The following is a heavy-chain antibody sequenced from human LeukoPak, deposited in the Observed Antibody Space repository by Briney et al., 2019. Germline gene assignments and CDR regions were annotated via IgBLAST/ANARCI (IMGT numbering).Heavy chain of an antibody. CDR3: ARLRMAFPGDY. D-gene: IGHD2-8*01. Sequence: GGSLQISCQGSGYTFTSYWIGWVGQLPGKGLEWMGIIYPGDSDARYSPSFQGQVTTSADKSISTAYPQWSSLKASDTAMYYCARLRMAFPGDYWGQGTLVTVSS. J-gene: IGHJ4*02. CDR1: GYTFTSYW. V-gene: IGHV5-51*01. CDR2: IYPGDSDA.